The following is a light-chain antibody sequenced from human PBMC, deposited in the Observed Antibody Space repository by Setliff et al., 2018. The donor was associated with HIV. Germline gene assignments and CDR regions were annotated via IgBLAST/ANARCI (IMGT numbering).Light chain of an antibody. V-gene: IGLV2-14*03. CDR1: HTDIGAYNY. CDR3: SSYSTSNTLVL. J-gene: IGLJ2*01. Sequence: QSALTQPASVSGSPGQSISISCSGSHTDIGAYNYVSWYQQHPGKVPRLIIYEVSHRPSGVSDRISGAKSGNTASLFISGLQAEDEATYYCSSYSTSNTLVLFGGGTKVT. CDR2: EVS.